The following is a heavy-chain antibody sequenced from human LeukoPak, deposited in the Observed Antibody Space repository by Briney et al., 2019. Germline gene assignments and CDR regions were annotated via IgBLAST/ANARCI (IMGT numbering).Heavy chain of an antibody. J-gene: IGHJ6*02. V-gene: IGHV1-8*02. CDR1: GGTFSSYA. Sequence: ASVKVSCKASGGTFSSYAISWVRQAPGQGLEWMGWMNPNSGNTGYAQKFQGRVTMARNTSINTAYMELSSLRSEDTAVYYCARSYDTTGYIDYYYYGMDVWGQGTTVTVSS. D-gene: IGHD3-22*01. CDR3: ARSYDTTGYIDYYYYGMDV. CDR2: MNPNSGNT.